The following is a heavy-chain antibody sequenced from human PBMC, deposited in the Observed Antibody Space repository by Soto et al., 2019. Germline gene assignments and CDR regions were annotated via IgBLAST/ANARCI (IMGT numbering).Heavy chain of an antibody. CDR3: AKGTKRVWIYNYGSETSSFTGWDYFDF. D-gene: IGHD3-10*01. J-gene: IGHJ4*02. CDR1: GFTFSSYG. V-gene: IGHV3-30*18. Sequence: QVQLVESGGGVVQPGRSLRLSCAASGFTFSSYGMYWVRQAPGKGLEWVAVISYDGSNKYCGDSVKGRFTISRDPSENTLYLQMNNLRDEDTAVYYCAKGTKRVWIYNYGSETSSFTGWDYFDFWGQGALVTVSS. CDR2: ISYDGSNK.